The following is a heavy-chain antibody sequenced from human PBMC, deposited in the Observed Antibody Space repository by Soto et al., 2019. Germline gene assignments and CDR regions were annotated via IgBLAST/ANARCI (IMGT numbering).Heavy chain of an antibody. J-gene: IGHJ6*02. CDR1: GWSFSGYY. Sequence: PSETLSLTCAVYGWSFSGYYWSWIRQPPGKGLEWIGEINHSGSTNYNPSLKSRVTISVDTSKNQFSLKLSSVTAADTAVYYCARGRVDVVVPAAIVPPYYYYGMDVWGQGTTVTVSS. V-gene: IGHV4-34*01. CDR3: ARGRVDVVVPAAIVPPYYYYGMDV. D-gene: IGHD2-2*01. CDR2: INHSGST.